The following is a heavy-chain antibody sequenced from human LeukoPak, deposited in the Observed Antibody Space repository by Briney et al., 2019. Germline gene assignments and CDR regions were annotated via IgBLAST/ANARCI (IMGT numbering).Heavy chain of an antibody. Sequence: QTGGSLRLSCAASGFTFNNYPMSWVRQAPGKGLEWVSSISENGGYTYYADSVKGRFTISRDNSNNAVNLQMKSLRAEDTAVYYCAKYTAKAPRRDLDYWGQGTLVTVSS. V-gene: IGHV3-23*01. CDR1: GFTFNNYP. D-gene: IGHD2-2*02. CDR3: AKYTAKAPRRDLDY. J-gene: IGHJ4*02. CDR2: ISENGGYT.